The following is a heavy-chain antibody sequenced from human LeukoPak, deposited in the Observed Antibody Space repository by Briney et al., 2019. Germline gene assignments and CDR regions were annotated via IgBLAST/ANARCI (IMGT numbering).Heavy chain of an antibody. CDR3: AKDGSSSWYRYFDY. J-gene: IGHJ4*02. D-gene: IGHD6-13*01. CDR2: ISGSGGST. Sequence: GGSLRLSCAASGFTFSTYAMSWARQAPGKGLEWVSTISGSGGSTYYADSVKGRFTISRDNSKNTLYLQMNSLRAEDTALYYCAKDGSSSWYRYFDYWGQGTLVTVSS. V-gene: IGHV3-23*01. CDR1: GFTFSTYA.